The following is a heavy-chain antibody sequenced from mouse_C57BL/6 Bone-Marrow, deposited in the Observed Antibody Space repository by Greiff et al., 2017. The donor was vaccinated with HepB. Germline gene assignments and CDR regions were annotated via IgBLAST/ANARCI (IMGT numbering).Heavy chain of an antibody. V-gene: IGHV1-55*01. CDR1: GYTFTSYW. D-gene: IGHD1-1*01. J-gene: IGHJ4*01. CDR2: IYPGSGST. CDR3: ARDGVTTDYYAMDY. Sequence: QVHVKQSGAELVKPGASVKMSCKASGYTFTSYWITWVKQRPGQGLEWIGDIYPGSGSTNYNEKFKSKATLTVDTSSSTAYMQLSSLTSEDSAVYYCARDGVTTDYYAMDYWGQGTSVTVSS.